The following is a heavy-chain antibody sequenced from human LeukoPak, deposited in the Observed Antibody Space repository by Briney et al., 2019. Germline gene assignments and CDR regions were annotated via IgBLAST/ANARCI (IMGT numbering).Heavy chain of an antibody. CDR2: IYYSGST. Sequence: SETLSLTCTVSGGSISSYYWSWIRQPPGKGLEWIGYIYYSGSTNYNPSLKSRVTISIDTSKSQFSLKLTSVTAADTAVYYCARGAPSAGDWFDPWGQGTLVTVSS. CDR3: ARGAPSAGDWFDP. V-gene: IGHV4-59*01. J-gene: IGHJ5*02. D-gene: IGHD1-14*01. CDR1: GGSISSYY.